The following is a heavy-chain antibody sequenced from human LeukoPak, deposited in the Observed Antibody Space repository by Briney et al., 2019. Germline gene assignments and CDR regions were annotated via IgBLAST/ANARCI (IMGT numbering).Heavy chain of an antibody. J-gene: IGHJ4*02. V-gene: IGHV4-39*07. CDR1: GGSISSSSYY. Sequence: ASETLSLTCTVSGGSISSSSYYWGWIRQPPGKGLEWIGSIYYSGSTYYNPSLKSRVTISVDTSKNQFSLKLSSVTAADTAVYYCASTSSSWLDDWGQGILVTVSS. CDR2: IYYSGST. D-gene: IGHD6-13*01. CDR3: ASTSSSWLDD.